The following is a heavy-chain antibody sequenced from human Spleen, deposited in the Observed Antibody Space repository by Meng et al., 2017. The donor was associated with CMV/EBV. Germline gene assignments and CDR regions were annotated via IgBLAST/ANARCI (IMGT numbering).Heavy chain of an antibody. J-gene: IGHJ4*02. CDR2: IYYSGST. CDR3: ARGGRIAVAGFDY. Sequence: QVQLQESGPGLVKPSQTLSLTCTVSGGSISSGDYYWSWIRQSPGKGLEWIGYIYYSGSTYYNPSLKSRVTISVDTSKNQFSLKLSSVTAADTAVYYCARGGRIAVAGFDYWGQGTLVTVSS. D-gene: IGHD6-19*01. CDR1: GGSISSGDYY. V-gene: IGHV4-30-4*08.